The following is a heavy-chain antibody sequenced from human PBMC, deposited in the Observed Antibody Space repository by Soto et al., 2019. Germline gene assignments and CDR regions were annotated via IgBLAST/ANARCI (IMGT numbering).Heavy chain of an antibody. V-gene: IGHV4-59*01. CDR2: IYYSGST. Sequence: PSDTLSLTCTVSGGSISSYYWSWIRQPPGKGLEWIGYIYYSGSTNYNPSLKSRVTISVDTSKNQFSLKLSSVTAADTAVYYCAGTYMVRGFYDYWGQGTLVTVS. CDR3: AGTYMVRGFYDY. CDR1: GGSISSYY. J-gene: IGHJ4*02. D-gene: IGHD3-10*01.